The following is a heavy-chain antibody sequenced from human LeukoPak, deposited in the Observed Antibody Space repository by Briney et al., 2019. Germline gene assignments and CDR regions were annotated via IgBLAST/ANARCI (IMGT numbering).Heavy chain of an antibody. Sequence: SETLSLTCTVSGGSISSYYWSWIRQPPGKGLEWIGYIYYSGSTNYNPSLKSRVTISVDTSKNQFSLKLSSVTAADTAVYYCARHTRYSSGWFSFDYWGQGTLVTVSS. V-gene: IGHV4-59*08. J-gene: IGHJ4*02. D-gene: IGHD6-19*01. CDR1: GGSISSYY. CDR3: ARHTRYSSGWFSFDY. CDR2: IYYSGST.